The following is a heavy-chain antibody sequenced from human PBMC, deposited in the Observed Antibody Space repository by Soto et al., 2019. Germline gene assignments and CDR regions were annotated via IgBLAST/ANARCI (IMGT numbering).Heavy chain of an antibody. CDR2: INHSGST. V-gene: IGHV4-34*01. Sequence: SETLSLTCAVYGGSFSGYYWSWIRQPPGKGLEWIGEINHSGSTNYNPSLKSRVTISVDTSKNQFSLNLTSVTAADTAVYYCARHLDIVATTPGFDYWGRGTLVTVSS. CDR3: ARHLDIVATTPGFDY. D-gene: IGHD5-12*01. J-gene: IGHJ4*02. CDR1: GGSFSGYY.